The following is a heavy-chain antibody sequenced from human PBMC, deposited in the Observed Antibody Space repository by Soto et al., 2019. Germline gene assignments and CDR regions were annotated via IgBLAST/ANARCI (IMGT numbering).Heavy chain of an antibody. CDR1: GYTFTSYG. CDR3: ARENCSSTSCYATVNWFDP. V-gene: IGHV1-18*01. J-gene: IGHJ5*02. CDR2: ISAYNGNT. D-gene: IGHD2-2*01. Sequence: ASVKVSCKASGYTFTSYGISWVRQAPGQGLEWMGWISAYNGNTNYAQKLQGRVTMTTDTSTSTAYMELRSLRSDDTAVYYCARENCSSTSCYATVNWFDPWGQGTLVTVS.